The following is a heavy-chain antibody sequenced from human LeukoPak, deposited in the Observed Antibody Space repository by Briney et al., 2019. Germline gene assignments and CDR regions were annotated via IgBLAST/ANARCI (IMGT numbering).Heavy chain of an antibody. CDR1: GFTFGKYW. J-gene: IGHJ4*02. CDR3: ARDQYDTWSRRGNFDS. Sequence: GGSLRLSCVASGFTFGKYWMSWVRQAPGKGREWVAKIKLEGSEKNYVDSGKGRFTISRDNTNNSLYLQMNSLRVEDTAVFYCARDQYDTWSRRGNFDSWGQGTLVIVPS. V-gene: IGHV3-7*03. D-gene: IGHD3-3*01. CDR2: IKLEGSEK.